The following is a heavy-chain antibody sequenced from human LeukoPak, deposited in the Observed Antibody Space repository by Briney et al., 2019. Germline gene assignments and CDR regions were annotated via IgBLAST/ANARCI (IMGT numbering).Heavy chain of an antibody. CDR3: KSDIVVVPAAKGGDYYYGMDV. D-gene: IGHD2-2*01. Sequence: GRSLRLSCAASGFTFSSYGMHWVRQAPGKGLEWVAVISYDGSNKYYADSVKGRFTISRDNSKNTLYLQMNSLRAEDTAVYCCKSDIVVVPAAKGGDYYYGMDVWGQGTTVTVSS. CDR1: GFTFSSYG. J-gene: IGHJ6*02. CDR2: ISYDGSNK. V-gene: IGHV3-30*03.